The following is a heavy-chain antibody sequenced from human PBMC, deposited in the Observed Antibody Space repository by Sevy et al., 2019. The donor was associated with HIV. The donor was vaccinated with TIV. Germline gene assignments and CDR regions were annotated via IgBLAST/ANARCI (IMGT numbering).Heavy chain of an antibody. V-gene: IGHV3-7*01. CDR3: ATDASGSLVN. J-gene: IGHJ3*01. CDR2: LNQDGSEK. CDR1: GFSFSAYW. Sequence: GGSLRLSCAASGFSFSAYWMAWVRHVPGKGLEWVANLNQDGSEKYPVDSVRGRFTITRDNAKSSLYLQMNSVRVEDTGIYYCATDASGSLVNWGRGTMVTVTS. D-gene: IGHD6-6*01.